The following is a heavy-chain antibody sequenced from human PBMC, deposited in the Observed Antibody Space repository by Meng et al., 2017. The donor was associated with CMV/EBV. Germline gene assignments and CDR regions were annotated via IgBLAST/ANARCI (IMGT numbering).Heavy chain of an antibody. CDR1: GFTFSSYS. V-gene: IGHV3-21*01. J-gene: IGHJ6*02. Sequence: GESLKISCAASGFTFSSYSMNWVRQAPGKGLEWVSSISSSSSYIYYADSVKGRFTISRDNAKNSLYLQMNSLRAEDMAVYYCARDGAAAGYYYYYCMDVWGQGTTVTVSS. CDR2: ISSSSSYI. D-gene: IGHD6-13*01. CDR3: ARDGAAAGYYYYYCMDV.